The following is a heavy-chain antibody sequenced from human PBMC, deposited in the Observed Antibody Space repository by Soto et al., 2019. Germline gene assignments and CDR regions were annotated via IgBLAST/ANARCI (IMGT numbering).Heavy chain of an antibody. D-gene: IGHD3-3*01. CDR1: GGTFSSYA. V-gene: IGHV1-69*13. Sequence: SVKVSCKASGGTFSSYAISWVRQAPGQGLEWMGGIIPIFGTANYAQKFQGRVTITADESTSTAYMELSSLRSEDTAVYYCARDRGDFWSGYYRSPDAFDIWGQGTMVTISS. J-gene: IGHJ3*02. CDR2: IIPIFGTA. CDR3: ARDRGDFWSGYYRSPDAFDI.